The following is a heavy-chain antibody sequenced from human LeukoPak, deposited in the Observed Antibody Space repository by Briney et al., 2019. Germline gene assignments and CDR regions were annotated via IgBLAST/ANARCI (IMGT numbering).Heavy chain of an antibody. J-gene: IGHJ4*02. CDR3: ARGGDTDY. D-gene: IGHD3-10*01. Sequence: GGSLRLSCAASGFTFSTYTMNWVRQAPGKGLEWVTYINSNSTNIYCADSVKGRFTISRDNAKNTLYLQMNSQRDEDRAVYSCARGGDTDYWGQGTLVTVPS. CDR1: GFTFSTYT. CDR2: INSNSTNI. V-gene: IGHV3-48*02.